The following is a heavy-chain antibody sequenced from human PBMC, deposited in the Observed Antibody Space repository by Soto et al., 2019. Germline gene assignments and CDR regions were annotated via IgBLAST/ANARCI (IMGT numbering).Heavy chain of an antibody. D-gene: IGHD3-9*01. J-gene: IGHJ4*02. V-gene: IGHV1-2*04. CDR2: INPNSGGA. Sequence: ASVKVSCKASGYTFTGYYMHWVRQAPGQGLEWMGWINPNSGGANYAQKFQGWVTMTRDTSISTAYMELSRLRSDDTAVYYCARDYDILTGYYPPVSFDYWAQGTVLPISS. CDR3: ARDYDILTGYYPPVSFDY. CDR1: GYTFTGYY.